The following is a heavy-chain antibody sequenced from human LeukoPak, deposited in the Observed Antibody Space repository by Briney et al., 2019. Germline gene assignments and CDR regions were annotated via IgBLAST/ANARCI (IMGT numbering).Heavy chain of an antibody. Sequence: SETLSLTCTVSGYSISSGYYWGWIRQPPGKGLEWIGSIYHSGSTYYNPSLKSRVTISVDTSKNQFSLKLSSVTAADTAVYYCARGAGTIGNSFDYWGQGTLVTVSS. V-gene: IGHV4-38-2*02. D-gene: IGHD6-19*01. CDR3: ARGAGTIGNSFDY. J-gene: IGHJ4*02. CDR1: GYSISSGYY. CDR2: IYHSGST.